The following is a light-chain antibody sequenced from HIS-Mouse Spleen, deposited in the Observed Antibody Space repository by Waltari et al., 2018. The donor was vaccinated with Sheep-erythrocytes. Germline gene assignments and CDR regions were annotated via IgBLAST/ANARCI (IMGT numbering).Light chain of an antibody. V-gene: IGLV3-10*01. Sequence: SYELTQPPSVSVSPGQTARITCSGDALPKQYAYWYQQKSGQAPVLVLYEDSKRPSGIPERFSGSSSGTMATLTISGAQVEDEADYHCYSTDSSGNHRVFGGGTKLTVL. CDR2: EDS. J-gene: IGLJ2*01. CDR3: YSTDSSGNHRV. CDR1: ALPKQY.